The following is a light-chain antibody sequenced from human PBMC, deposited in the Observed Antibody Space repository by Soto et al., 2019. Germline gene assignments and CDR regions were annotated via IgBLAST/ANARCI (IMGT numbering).Light chain of an antibody. J-gene: IGKJ2*01. Sequence: DIQMTQSPSSLSASVGDRVTITCRASQSISIYLNWYQQTPGRAPKLLIYASSNLQSGVPSRFSGSRSGTDFTLTISSLQPEDFATYYCQQTYSTPSTFGQGTKLEI. V-gene: IGKV1-39*01. CDR2: ASS. CDR1: QSISIY. CDR3: QQTYSTPST.